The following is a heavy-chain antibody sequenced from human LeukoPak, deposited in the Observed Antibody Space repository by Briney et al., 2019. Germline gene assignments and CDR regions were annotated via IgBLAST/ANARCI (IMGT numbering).Heavy chain of an antibody. Sequence: GGSLRLSCAASGFTFSSYWMHWVRQAPGKGLVWVSRIDPDGSNTNYADSVKGRFTISRDNAKNTVDLQMISLKDEDTSVYYCVRSHYFAGSGYYYDYWGQGTLVTVSS. V-gene: IGHV3-74*01. CDR2: IDPDGSNT. CDR1: GFTFSSYW. J-gene: IGHJ4*02. D-gene: IGHD3-22*01. CDR3: VRSHYFAGSGYYYDY.